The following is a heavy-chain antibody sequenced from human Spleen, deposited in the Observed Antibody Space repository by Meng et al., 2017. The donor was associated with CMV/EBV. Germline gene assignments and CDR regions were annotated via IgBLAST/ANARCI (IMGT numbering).Heavy chain of an antibody. CDR3: ARSSRGYSGPFDY. V-gene: IGHV4-39*07. CDR1: SGPISGSSYY. Sequence: PQMQESGPGLVKPSETLSPTCTVASGPISGSSYYWGWIRQTPGKGLEWIGTIYYSGNTYYNPSLKSRVTISLDTSKNQFSLKLSSVTAADTAVYYCARSSRGYSGPFDYWGQGTLVTVSS. CDR2: IYYSGNT. J-gene: IGHJ4*02. D-gene: IGHD5-12*01.